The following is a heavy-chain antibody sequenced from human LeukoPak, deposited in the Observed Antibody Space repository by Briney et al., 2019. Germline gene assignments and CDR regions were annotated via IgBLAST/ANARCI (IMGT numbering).Heavy chain of an antibody. D-gene: IGHD1-26*01. J-gene: IGHJ5*02. CDR3: ARAPLYRPWFHP. V-gene: IGHV4-34*01. CDR2: INHSGST. CDR1: GGSFSGYY. Sequence: SETLSLTCAVYGGSFSGYYWSWIREPPGKGLEWIGEINHSGSTNYNPSLKSRVTISVDTSKNQFSLKLSSVTAADTPVYYCARAPLYRPWFHPWRQGTLVSVFS.